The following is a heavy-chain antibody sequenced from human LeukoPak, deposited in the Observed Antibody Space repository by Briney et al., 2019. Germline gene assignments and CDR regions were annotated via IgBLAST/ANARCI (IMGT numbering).Heavy chain of an antibody. D-gene: IGHD3-10*01. CDR2: ISYDGSNK. CDR3: AKVMIRGSY. Sequence: GRSLRLSCAASGFTFSSYGMHWVRQAPGKGLEWVAVISYDGSNKYYADSVKGRFTISRDNSKNTLYLQMNSLRAEDTAVYYCAKVMIRGSYWGQGTLVTVSS. V-gene: IGHV3-30*18. CDR1: GFTFSSYG. J-gene: IGHJ4*02.